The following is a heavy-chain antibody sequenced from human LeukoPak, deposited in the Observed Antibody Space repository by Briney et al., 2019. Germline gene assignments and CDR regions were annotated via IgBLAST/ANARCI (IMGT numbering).Heavy chain of an antibody. V-gene: IGHV4-34*01. CDR2: INHSGTT. Sequence: PSETLSLTSGVNGGSFSGYYWSWIRQPPGKGLEWIGEINHSGTTNYSPSLKSRVIMSVDASKKYFSLRLTSVTAADTAVYYCARLVGTTLWGYAMDVWGKGTTVVVSS. J-gene: IGHJ6*04. CDR3: ARLVGTTLWGYAMDV. D-gene: IGHD1-1*01. CDR1: GGSFSGYY.